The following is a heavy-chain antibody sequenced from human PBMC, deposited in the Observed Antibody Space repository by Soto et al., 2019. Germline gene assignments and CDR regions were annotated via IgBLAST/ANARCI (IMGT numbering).Heavy chain of an antibody. V-gene: IGHV4-59*01. Sequence: PSETLSLTCTVSGGSISGYYWSWIRQPPGKGLEWIGYIYYSGSTNYNPSLKSRVTISVDTSKNQFSLKLSSVTAADTAVYYCAGDRGGISGTKTCYYDFCMDVWGQGTKVTVSS. CDR3: AGDRGGISGTKTCYYDFCMDV. CDR2: IYYSGST. J-gene: IGHJ6*02. CDR1: GGSISGYY. D-gene: IGHD1-7*01.